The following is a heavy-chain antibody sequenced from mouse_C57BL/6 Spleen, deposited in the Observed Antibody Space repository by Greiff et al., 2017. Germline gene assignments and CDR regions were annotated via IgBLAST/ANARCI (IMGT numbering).Heavy chain of an antibody. V-gene: IGHV5-9-1*02. CDR1: GFTFSSYA. Sequence: EVQGVESGEGLVKPGGSLKLSCAASGFTFSSYAMSWVRQTPEKRLEWVAYISSGGDYIYYADTVKGRFTISRDNARNTLYLQMSSLKSEDTAMYYCTRGDYYGREFAYWGQGTLVTVSA. D-gene: IGHD1-1*01. CDR2: ISSGGDYI. J-gene: IGHJ3*01. CDR3: TRGDYYGREFAY.